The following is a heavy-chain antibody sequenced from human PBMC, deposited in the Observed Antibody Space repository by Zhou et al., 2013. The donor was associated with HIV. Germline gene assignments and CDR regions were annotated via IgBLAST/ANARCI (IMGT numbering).Heavy chain of an antibody. CDR2: IIPMVDIP. Sequence: QVQLVQSGAELKKPGSSVKLSCKASGGTFSSYSVNWVRQAPGQGLEWMGRIIPMVDIPNYAPKFQDRIIITADKSTSTAYMELSSLRSDDTAVYYCATCSSPYFYGLGSSLGYWGQGSLVTVSS. J-gene: IGHJ4*02. V-gene: IGHV1-69*02. CDR3: ATCSSPYFYGLGSSLGY. CDR1: GGTFSSYS. D-gene: IGHD3-10*01.